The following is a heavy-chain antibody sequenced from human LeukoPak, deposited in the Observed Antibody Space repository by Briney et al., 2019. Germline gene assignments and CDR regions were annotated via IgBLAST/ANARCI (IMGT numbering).Heavy chain of an antibody. J-gene: IGHJ4*02. CDR3: ARDPTAMVEDYFDY. CDR1: GYTFTSYD. V-gene: IGHV1-8*01. D-gene: IGHD5-18*01. Sequence: ASVKVSCKASGYTFTSYDINWVRQATGQGLEWMGWMNPNSGNTGYAQKFQGRVTMTRNTSISTAYMELSSLRSEDTAVYYCARDPTAMVEDYFDYWGQGTLVTVSS. CDR2: MNPNSGNT.